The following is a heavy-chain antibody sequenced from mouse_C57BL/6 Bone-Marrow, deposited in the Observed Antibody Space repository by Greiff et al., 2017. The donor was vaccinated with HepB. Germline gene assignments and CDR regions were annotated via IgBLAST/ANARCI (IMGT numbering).Heavy chain of an antibody. CDR2: INPGSGGT. CDR1: GYTFTNYL. J-gene: IGHJ3*01. Sequence: QVQLQQSGAELVRPGTSVKVSCKASGYTFTNYLIEWVKQRPGQGLEWIGVINPGSGGTNYNQKFKGKATLTADKSSSTAYMQLSSLTSEDSAVYFCGGWHNTVGGPFAYWGQGTLVTVSA. CDR3: GGWHNTVGGPFAY. V-gene: IGHV1-54*01. D-gene: IGHD1-1*01.